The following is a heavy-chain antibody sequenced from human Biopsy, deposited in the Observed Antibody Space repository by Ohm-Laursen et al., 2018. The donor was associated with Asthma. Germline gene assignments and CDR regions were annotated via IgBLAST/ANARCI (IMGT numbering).Heavy chain of an antibody. D-gene: IGHD1-26*01. Sequence: LRLSCAASGFSFSNYGMHWVRQAPGKGLDWVAVISFDGTNRNYTDSVKGRFSISRDNSRNTLHLEMNSLRAEDTAVYFCAKEVFPGWELRRGPDSWGQGTLVTVSS. CDR2: ISFDGTNR. CDR3: AKEVFPGWELRRGPDS. V-gene: IGHV3-30*18. CDR1: GFSFSNYG. J-gene: IGHJ4*02.